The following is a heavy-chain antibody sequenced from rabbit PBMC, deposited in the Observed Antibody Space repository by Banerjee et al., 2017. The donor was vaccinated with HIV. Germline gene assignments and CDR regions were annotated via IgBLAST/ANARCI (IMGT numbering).Heavy chain of an antibody. J-gene: IGHJ4*01. CDR2: INTGSGST. D-gene: IGHD2-1*01. Sequence: CTASGFDFSSNVMCWVRQAPGKGPEWIACINTGSGSTSYASWAKGRFTITSNTNQNTVDLKMTSLTVADTATYFCGRDRDGDAGYGDTGYFNLWGPGTLVTVS. CDR3: GRDRDGDAGYGDTGYFNL. V-gene: IGHV1S47*01. CDR1: GFDFSSNV.